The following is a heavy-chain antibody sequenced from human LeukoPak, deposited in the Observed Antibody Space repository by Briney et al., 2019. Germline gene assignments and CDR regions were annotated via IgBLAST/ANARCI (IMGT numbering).Heavy chain of an antibody. Sequence: GESLKISCKGSGYSLTSYWLAWVRQMPGKGLEWMGIIYPGDSDTKYSPSFQGQVTISADKSISTVYLQWSSLKASDTAMYYCARGSLLDYYYGMDVWGQGTTVTVSS. J-gene: IGHJ6*02. CDR2: IYPGDSDT. CDR1: GYSLTSYW. CDR3: ARGSLLDYYYGMDV. D-gene: IGHD3-3*01. V-gene: IGHV5-51*01.